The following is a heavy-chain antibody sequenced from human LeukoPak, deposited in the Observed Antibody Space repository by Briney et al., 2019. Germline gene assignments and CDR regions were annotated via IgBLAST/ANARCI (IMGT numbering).Heavy chain of an antibody. CDR3: AKDKQWLGHLAFDY. J-gene: IGHJ4*02. D-gene: IGHD6-19*01. CDR1: GFTFSSYG. V-gene: IGHV3-30*02. Sequence: PGGSLRLSCAASGFTFSSYGMHWVRQAPGKGLEWVAFIRYDGSNKYYADSVKGRFTISRDNSKNTLYLQMNSLRAEDTAVYYCAKDKQWLGHLAFDYWGQGTLVTVSS. CDR2: IRYDGSNK.